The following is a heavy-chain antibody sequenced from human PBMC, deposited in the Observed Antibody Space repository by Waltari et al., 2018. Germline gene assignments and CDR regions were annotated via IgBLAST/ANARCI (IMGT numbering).Heavy chain of an antibody. D-gene: IGHD2-15*01. CDR2: IYHSGST. CDR1: GYSISSGYY. J-gene: IGHJ6*03. Sequence: QVQLQESGPGLVKPSETLSLTCTVSGYSISSGYYWCWIRQPPGKGLEWIGSIYHSGSTYYNPSLKSRVTISVDTSKNQFSLKLSSVTAADTAVYYCARVGCSGGSCYPRGYYYYYMDVWGKGTTVTVSS. CDR3: ARVGCSGGSCYPRGYYYYYMDV. V-gene: IGHV4-38-2*02.